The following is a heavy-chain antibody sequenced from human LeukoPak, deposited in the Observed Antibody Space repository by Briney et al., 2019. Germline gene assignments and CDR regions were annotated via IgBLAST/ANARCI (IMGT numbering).Heavy chain of an antibody. D-gene: IGHD4-11*01. CDR2: ISSSSSTI. CDR3: ARHTVTTGFDY. Sequence: PGGSLRLSCAASGFTFSSYSMNWVRQAPGKGLEWDSYISSSSSTIYYADSVKGRFTISRDNAKNSLYLQMNSLRAEDTAVYYCARHTVTTGFDYWGQGTLVTVSS. J-gene: IGHJ4*02. CDR1: GFTFSSYS. V-gene: IGHV3-48*01.